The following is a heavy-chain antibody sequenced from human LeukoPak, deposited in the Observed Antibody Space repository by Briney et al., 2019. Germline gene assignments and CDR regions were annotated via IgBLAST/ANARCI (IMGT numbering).Heavy chain of an antibody. Sequence: GRSLRLSCAVSGFTFDDYAMHWVRQVPGKGLEWVSGISWNSGSIGYADSVKGRFTISRDNAKNSLYLRMNSLRAEDTALYYCAKDIGPRAMVRGVTGWFDPWGQGTLVTVSS. D-gene: IGHD3-10*01. V-gene: IGHV3-9*01. J-gene: IGHJ5*02. CDR2: ISWNSGSI. CDR1: GFTFDDYA. CDR3: AKDIGPRAMVRGVTGWFDP.